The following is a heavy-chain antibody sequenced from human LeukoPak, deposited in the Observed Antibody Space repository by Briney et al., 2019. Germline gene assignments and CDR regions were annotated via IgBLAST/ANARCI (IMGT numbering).Heavy chain of an antibody. CDR2: INPSGGST. V-gene: IGHV1-46*01. CDR3: ARDLVYYDSSGYYYRRGFDC. D-gene: IGHD3-22*01. Sequence: ASVKVSCKASGYTFTSYYMHWVRQAPGQGLEWMGIINPSGGSTSYAQKFQGRVTMTRDTSTSTVYMELSSLRSEDTAVYYCARDLVYYDSSGYYYRRGFDCWGQGTLVTVSS. CDR1: GYTFTSYY. J-gene: IGHJ4*02.